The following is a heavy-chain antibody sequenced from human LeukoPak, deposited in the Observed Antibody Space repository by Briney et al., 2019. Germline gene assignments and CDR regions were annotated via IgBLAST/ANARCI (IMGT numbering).Heavy chain of an antibody. CDR2: INHSGST. D-gene: IGHD5-24*01. V-gene: IGHV4-34*01. Sequence: PSETLSLTCALYGGSFSGYYWSWIPPPPGKRLEWIGEINHSGSTHYNPSLKSRVTISVDTSKNQFSLKLSSVTAADTAVYYCARDRGGYNYYYDYWGQGTLVTVSS. J-gene: IGHJ4*02. CDR3: ARDRGGYNYYYDY. CDR1: GGSFSGYY.